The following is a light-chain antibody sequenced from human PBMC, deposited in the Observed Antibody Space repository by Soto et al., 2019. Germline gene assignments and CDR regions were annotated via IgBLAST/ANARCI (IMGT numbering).Light chain of an antibody. CDR2: GNT. Sequence: QSVLTQPPSLSGAPGQNIIISCTGGGSNIGAGFDVHWYQQLPGTAPKLLIYGNTNRPSVVPDRFSGSKSGTSASLVITGLQAEDEADYYCQSYDTGLSGPVVFGGGTKLTVL. CDR3: QSYDTGLSGPVV. CDR1: GSNIGAGFD. V-gene: IGLV1-40*01. J-gene: IGLJ2*01.